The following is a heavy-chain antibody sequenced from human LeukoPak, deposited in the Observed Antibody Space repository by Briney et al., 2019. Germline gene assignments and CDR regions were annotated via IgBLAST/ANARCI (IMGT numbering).Heavy chain of an antibody. CDR2: INPSGGST. D-gene: IGHD5-18*01. CDR1: GYTFTSYY. CDR3: ARGLGRTAMVTRGEVRFDY. Sequence: ASVKVSCKASGYTFTSYYMHWVRQAPGQGLEWMGIINPSGGSTSYAQEFQGRVTMTRDTSTSTVYMELSSLRSEDTAVYYCARGLGRTAMVTRGEVRFDYWGQGTLVTVSS. V-gene: IGHV1-46*01. J-gene: IGHJ4*02.